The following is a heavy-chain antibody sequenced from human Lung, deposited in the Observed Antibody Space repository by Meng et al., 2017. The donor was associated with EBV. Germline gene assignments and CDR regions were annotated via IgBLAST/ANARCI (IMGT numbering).Heavy chain of an antibody. CDR3: ARGPYYYGLSAYYYY. CDR1: GGYFSGYF. V-gene: IGHV4-34*01. D-gene: IGHD3-22*01. Sequence: QEGCGVLVTTMEALSLTCAVYGGYFSGYFWTWILQTPGKGLEWIGEIDYSGSTNYNPSLKSRVTISVDTSKNQFSLKLSSVAAADTAVYYCARGPYYYGLSAYYYYWGQGSLVTVSS. CDR2: IDYSGST. J-gene: IGHJ4*02.